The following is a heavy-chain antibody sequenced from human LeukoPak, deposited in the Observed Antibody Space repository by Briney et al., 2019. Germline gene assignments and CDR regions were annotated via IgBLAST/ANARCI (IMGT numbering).Heavy chain of an antibody. CDR2: IWSDGRNK. J-gene: IGHJ6*02. CDR3: VREGVASVGYGTDV. CDR1: GFIFRGHG. Sequence: GGSLRLSWAASGFIFRGHGMYWVRQAPGKGLEWVTNIWSDGRNKYYADSVKGRFTISRDNSKNMLYLQMDSLRAEDTAVYYCVREGVASVGYGTDVWGQGTTVTVSS. V-gene: IGHV3-33*01. D-gene: IGHD2-8*01.